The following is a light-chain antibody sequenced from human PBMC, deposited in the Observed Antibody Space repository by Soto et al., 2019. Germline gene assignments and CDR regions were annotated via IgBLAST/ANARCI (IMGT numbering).Light chain of an antibody. Sequence: IQMTQSPSTLSASGGDRVTSTXRASQSISSWLAWYQQKPGKAPKLLIYKASSLESGVPSRFSGSGSGTEFTLTINSLQPDDFATYYCQQYNNYPWTFGQGTKVDIK. CDR1: QSISSW. J-gene: IGKJ1*01. V-gene: IGKV1-5*03. CDR2: KAS. CDR3: QQYNNYPWT.